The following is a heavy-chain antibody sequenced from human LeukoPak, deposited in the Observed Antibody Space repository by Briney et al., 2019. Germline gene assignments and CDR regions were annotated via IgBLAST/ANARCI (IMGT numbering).Heavy chain of an antibody. J-gene: IGHJ4*02. CDR3: ARFYRGSGSYKRTDY. CDR2: INHSGST. Sequence: SETLSLTCAVYGGSFSGYYWSWIRQPPGKGLEWIGEINHSGSTNYNPSLKSRVTISVDTSKNQFSLKLSSVTAADTAVYYCARFYRGSGSYKRTDYWGQGTLVTVSS. D-gene: IGHD3-10*01. CDR1: GGSFSGYY. V-gene: IGHV4-34*01.